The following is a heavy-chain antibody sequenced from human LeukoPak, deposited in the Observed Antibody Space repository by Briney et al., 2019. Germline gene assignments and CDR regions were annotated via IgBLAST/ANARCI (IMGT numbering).Heavy chain of an antibody. CDR2: ISGNSYYI. Sequence: GGSLRLSCAASGFTLSSYSMNWIRQDPGKGLEWVSSISGNSYYIYYADSVKGRFTISRDNAKNSLYLQMNSLRAEDTAVYYCARNPPPNYYDSSGVDYWGQGTLVTVSS. V-gene: IGHV3-21*01. J-gene: IGHJ4*02. CDR3: ARNPPPNYYDSSGVDY. CDR1: GFTLSSYS. D-gene: IGHD3-22*01.